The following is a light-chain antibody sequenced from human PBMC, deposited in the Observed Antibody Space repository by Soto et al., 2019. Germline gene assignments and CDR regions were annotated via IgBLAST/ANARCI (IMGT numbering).Light chain of an antibody. J-gene: IGKJ2*01. V-gene: IGKV1-39*01. Sequence: DIHMTQSPSSLSASVGDRVAITCRASQNINTKLNWYQQKPGRAPKLLIYAASTLQNEVPFRFSGSGSGTEFTLTIINLQPEDFATYYCQGSHSIPYTFGQGTKLEI. CDR1: QNINTK. CDR3: QGSHSIPYT. CDR2: AAS.